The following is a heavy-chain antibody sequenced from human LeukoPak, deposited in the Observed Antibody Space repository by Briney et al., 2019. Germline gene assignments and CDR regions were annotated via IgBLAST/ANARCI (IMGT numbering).Heavy chain of an antibody. J-gene: IGHJ4*02. V-gene: IGHV3-30-3*01. CDR1: GFMFNTYA. Sequence: GRSLRLSCAASGFMFNTYALHWVRQAPGKGLEWVAIISYDGTAKYVADSVTGRFTISRDNSKNTPYLQMNSLRAEDTAVYYCAKVLTSGTYYYFDYWGQGTLVTVSS. CDR3: AKVLTSGTYYYFDY. CDR2: ISYDGTAK. D-gene: IGHD1-26*01.